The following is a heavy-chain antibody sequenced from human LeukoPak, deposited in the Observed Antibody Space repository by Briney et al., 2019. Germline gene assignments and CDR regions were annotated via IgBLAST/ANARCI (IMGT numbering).Heavy chain of an antibody. Sequence: GESLKISCKASGYSFTTYWIAWVRQMPGRGLEWMGIIYPSDSDTRYSPSFQGQVTISADKSINTAYLQWTNLKASDSGIYFCARQAGQLVDYWGQGTQVIVSS. D-gene: IGHD6-13*01. CDR2: IYPSDSDT. V-gene: IGHV5-51*01. CDR1: GYSFTTYW. CDR3: ARQAGQLVDY. J-gene: IGHJ4*02.